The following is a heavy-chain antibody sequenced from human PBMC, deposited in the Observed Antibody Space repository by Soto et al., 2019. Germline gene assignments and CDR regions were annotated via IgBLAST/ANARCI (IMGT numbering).Heavy chain of an antibody. Sequence: GGSLRFSCAASGFTFSSYAMHWVRQAPGKGLEWVAVISYDGSNKYYADSVKGRFTISRDNSKNTLYLQMNSLRAEDTAVYYCARGQVDYDSSGYYYGLDHWGQGTLVTVYS. J-gene: IGHJ4*02. CDR1: GFTFSSYA. V-gene: IGHV3-30-3*01. D-gene: IGHD3-22*01. CDR2: ISYDGSNK. CDR3: ARGQVDYDSSGYYYGLDH.